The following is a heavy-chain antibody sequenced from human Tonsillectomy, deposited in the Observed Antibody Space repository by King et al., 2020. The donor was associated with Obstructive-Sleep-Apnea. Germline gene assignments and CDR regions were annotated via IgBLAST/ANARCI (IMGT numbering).Heavy chain of an antibody. V-gene: IGHV3-15*01. CDR2: IKSKTDGGTT. J-gene: IGHJ6*02. Sequence: VQLVESGGGLVKPGGSLRLSCAASGFTFSNAWMSWVRQAPGKGLEWVGRIKSKTDGGTTDYAAPVKGRFTISRDDSKNTLYLQMNSLKTEDTAVYYCTTHTPTAIDNYYYYSLDVWGQETTVTVSS. CDR1: GFTFSNAW. CDR3: TTHTPTAIDNYYYYSLDV. D-gene: IGHD5-18*01.